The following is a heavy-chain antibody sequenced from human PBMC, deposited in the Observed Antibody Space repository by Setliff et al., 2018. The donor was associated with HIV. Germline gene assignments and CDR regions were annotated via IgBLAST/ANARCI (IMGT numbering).Heavy chain of an antibody. Sequence: SETLSLTCSVSGGSISRSFYYWGWLRQPPGKGLEWIGSFSYNGSTNYNPSLKSRVTISVDTSKNQFSLKLSSVTAADTAVYYCARGLSVYSYANVYYYHGMDVWGQGTTVTVS. D-gene: IGHD5-18*01. CDR3: ARGLSVYSYANVYYYHGMDV. CDR2: FSYNGST. J-gene: IGHJ6*02. CDR1: GGSISRSFYY. V-gene: IGHV4-39*07.